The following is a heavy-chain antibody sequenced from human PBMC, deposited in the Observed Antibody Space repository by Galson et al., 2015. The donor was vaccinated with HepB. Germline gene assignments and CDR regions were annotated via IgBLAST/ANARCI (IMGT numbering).Heavy chain of an antibody. D-gene: IGHD3-22*01. CDR3: TRGMYHYDTSGYKN. CDR1: GFTFGDYT. V-gene: IGHV3-49*03. J-gene: IGHJ4*02. CDR2: IRSKAYGGTT. Sequence: SLRLSCAASGFTFGDYTMSWFRQAPGKGLEWVGFIRSKAYGGTTEYAASVNGRFTISRDDSKSIAYLQINSLETEDTAVYYCTRGMYHYDTSGYKNWGQGALVTVSS.